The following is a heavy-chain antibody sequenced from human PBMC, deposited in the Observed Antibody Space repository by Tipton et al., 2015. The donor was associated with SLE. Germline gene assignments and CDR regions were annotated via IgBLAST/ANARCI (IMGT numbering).Heavy chain of an antibody. CDR2: IYYSGST. Sequence: TLSLTCTVSGGSISSYYWSWIRQPPGKGLEWIGYIYYSGSTNYNPSLKSRVTISIDTSQNQFSLQLSSVTAADTAVYYCARGHNVLLWFGELLDHQGHYGMDVWGQGTTVTVSS. D-gene: IGHD3-10*01. J-gene: IGHJ6*02. CDR1: GGSISSYY. CDR3: ARGHNVLLWFGELLDHQGHYGMDV. V-gene: IGHV4-59*12.